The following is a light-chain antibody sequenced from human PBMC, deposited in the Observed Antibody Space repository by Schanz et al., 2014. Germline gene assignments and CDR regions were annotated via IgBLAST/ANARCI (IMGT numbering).Light chain of an antibody. J-gene: IGKJ3*01. V-gene: IGKV3-20*01. Sequence: EFVLTQSPGTLSLSPGERGTLSCRASQSVSSNYLAWYQQKPGQAPRLLIYGASSRATGIPDRFSGSGSGTDFTLTISRLEPEDFAVYYCQHYGSPPLTFGPGTTVDIK. CDR2: GAS. CDR1: QSVSSNY. CDR3: QHYGSPPLT.